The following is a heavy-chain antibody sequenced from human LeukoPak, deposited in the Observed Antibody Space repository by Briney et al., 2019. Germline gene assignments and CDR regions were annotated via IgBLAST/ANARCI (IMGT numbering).Heavy chain of an antibody. CDR3: AKDLRDYYDSSGYLDY. CDR1: GFTFSSYA. D-gene: IGHD3-22*01. CDR2: ISGSGGST. Sequence: QPGGSLRLSCAASGFTFSSYAMSWVRQAPGKGLEWVSAISGSGGSTYYADSVKGRFTISRDNSKNTLYLQMNSLRAEDTAVYYCAKDLRDYYDSSGYLDYWGQGTLVTVSS. J-gene: IGHJ4*02. V-gene: IGHV3-23*01.